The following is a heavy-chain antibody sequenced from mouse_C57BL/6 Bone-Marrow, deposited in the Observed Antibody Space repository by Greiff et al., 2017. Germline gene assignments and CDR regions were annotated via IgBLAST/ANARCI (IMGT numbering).Heavy chain of an antibody. D-gene: IGHD2-4*01. J-gene: IGHJ3*01. CDR2: INPYNGGT. CDR1: GYTFTDYY. V-gene: IGHV1-19*01. CDR3: ARIYYDYDGFAY. Sequence: EVQLQQSGPVLVKPGASVKMSCKASGYTFTDYYMNWVKQSHGKNLEWIGVINPYNGGTSYNQKFKGKATLTVDKSSSTAYMELNSLTSEDSAVYYCARIYYDYDGFAYWGQGTLVTVSA.